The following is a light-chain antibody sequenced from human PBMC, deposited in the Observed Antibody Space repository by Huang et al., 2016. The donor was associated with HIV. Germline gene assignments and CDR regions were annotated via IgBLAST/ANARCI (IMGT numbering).Light chain of an antibody. V-gene: IGKV3-15*01. J-gene: IGKJ1*01. CDR2: GAS. Sequence: EIVMTQSPATLSVSPGERVTLSCRASQSVRNNLSWYHQKPGHAPRLLLHGASSRATVVPARFRGSGSGTECALTINCLPFEDFAVYYCQQYYDWPPWTFGQGTKVEIK. CDR1: QSVRNN. CDR3: QQYYDWPPWT.